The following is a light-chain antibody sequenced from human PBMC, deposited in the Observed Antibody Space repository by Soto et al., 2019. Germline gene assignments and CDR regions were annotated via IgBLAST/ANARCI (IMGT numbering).Light chain of an antibody. CDR3: QQYGTSDIR. Sequence: EVVLTQSPVTLSLSPGERATLSCRASQTLSNSVIAWYQQKPGQAPRLRMYDTSSRATGVPDRYSASGSGTDCTLTISRLEPEDFAVFFCQQYGTSDIRFGQGPRLELK. CDR1: QTLSNSV. V-gene: IGKV3-20*01. CDR2: DTS. J-gene: IGKJ5*01.